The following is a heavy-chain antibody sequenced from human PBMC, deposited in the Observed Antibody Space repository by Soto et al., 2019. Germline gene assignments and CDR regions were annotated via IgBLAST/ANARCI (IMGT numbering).Heavy chain of an antibody. Sequence: QVQLVQSGAEVKKPGSSVKVSCKASGGTFSSYAISWVRQAPGQGLEWMGEIIPIFGTANYAQKFQGRVPITADESRSTVDTELSSLRSEDTAVYYCSTDTVPSSVYCPYWLDPWGQGTLVTVSS. CDR2: IIPIFGTA. CDR1: GGTFSSYA. J-gene: IGHJ5*02. D-gene: IGHD3-22*01. CDR3: STDTVPSSVYCPYWLDP. V-gene: IGHV1-69*12.